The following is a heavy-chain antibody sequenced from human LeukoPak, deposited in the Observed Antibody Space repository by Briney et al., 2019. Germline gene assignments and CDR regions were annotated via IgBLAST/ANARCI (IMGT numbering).Heavy chain of an antibody. D-gene: IGHD2-21*02. CDR3: ARGEHLIVVVTDNRFDY. V-gene: IGHV4-39*01. CDR1: GGSISSSSYY. CDR2: IYYSGST. Sequence: SVTLSLTCTVSGGSISSSSYYWGWIRQPRGKGLEWIGSIYYSGSTYYNPSLKSRVTISVDTSKNQFSLKLSSVTAADTAVYYCARGEHLIVVVTDNRFDYWGQGTLVTVSS. J-gene: IGHJ4*02.